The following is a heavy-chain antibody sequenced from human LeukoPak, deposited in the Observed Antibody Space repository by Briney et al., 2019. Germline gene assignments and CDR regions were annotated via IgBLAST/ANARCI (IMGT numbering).Heavy chain of an antibody. CDR2: IYYSGST. D-gene: IGHD2-15*01. Sequence: TLSLTCTVSGGSISSGGYYWSWIRQHPGTGLEWIGYIYYSGSTYYNPSLKSRVTISVDTSKNQFSLKLSSVTAADTAVYYCARACGGGSCYYYYGMDVWGQGTTVTVSS. CDR3: ARACGGGSCYYYYGMDV. V-gene: IGHV4-31*03. J-gene: IGHJ6*02. CDR1: GGSISSGGYY.